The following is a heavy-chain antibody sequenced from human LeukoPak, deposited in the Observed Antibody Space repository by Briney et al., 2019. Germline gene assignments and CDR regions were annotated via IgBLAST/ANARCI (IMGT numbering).Heavy chain of an antibody. CDR2: TSYDGGNI. CDR3: VRGGGLITVVVANGFDL. J-gene: IGHJ3*01. V-gene: IGHV3-30*09. D-gene: IGHD3-22*01. Sequence: GSSLRLSCAASGFAFNTYALHWVRQAPGKGLEWLTLTSYDGGNIYYADSVKGRFAISRDNSKNTLYLEMNSLRPEDTAVYYCVRGGGLITVVVANGFDLWGQGTVVTVSS. CDR1: GFAFNTYA.